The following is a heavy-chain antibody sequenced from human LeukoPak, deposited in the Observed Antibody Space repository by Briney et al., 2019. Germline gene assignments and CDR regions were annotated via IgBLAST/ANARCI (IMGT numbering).Heavy chain of an antibody. CDR1: GFTFSSYW. Sequence: GGSLRLSCAASGFTFSSYWMSWVRQAPGKGLEWVANIKQDGSEKYYVDSVKGRFTISRDNAKNSLYLQMNSLRAEDTAVYYCARDGRSDFWSGLMDVWGQGTTVTVSS. V-gene: IGHV3-7*03. J-gene: IGHJ6*02. CDR2: IKQDGSEK. CDR3: ARDGRSDFWSGLMDV. D-gene: IGHD3-3*01.